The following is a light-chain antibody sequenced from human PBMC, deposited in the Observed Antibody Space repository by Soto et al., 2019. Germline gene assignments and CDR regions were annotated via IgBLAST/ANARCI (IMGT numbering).Light chain of an antibody. CDR3: QSYAISLSGVV. CDR1: SSNIGAGYD. V-gene: IGLV1-40*01. CDR2: GNS. J-gene: IGLJ2*01. Sequence: QSVLTQPPSVSGAPGQRVTISCTGSSSNIGAGYDVHWYQQLPGTAPKLLIYGNSNRPSGVPDRFSGSKSGTSASLAITGLQAEDEADYYCQSYAISLSGVVFGGGTKLTVL.